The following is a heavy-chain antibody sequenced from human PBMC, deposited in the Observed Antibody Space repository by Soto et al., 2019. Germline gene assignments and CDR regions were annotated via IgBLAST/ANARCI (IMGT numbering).Heavy chain of an antibody. V-gene: IGHV1-69*13. J-gene: IGHJ6*02. CDR2: IIPIFGTA. CDR3: ARDRRYYYYGMDV. CDR1: GGTFSSYA. Sequence: GASVKVSCKASGGTFSSYAISWVRQASGQGLEWMGGIIPIFGTANYAQKFQGRVTITADESTSTAYMELSSLRSEDTAVYYCARDRRYYYYGMDVWGQGTTVTVSS.